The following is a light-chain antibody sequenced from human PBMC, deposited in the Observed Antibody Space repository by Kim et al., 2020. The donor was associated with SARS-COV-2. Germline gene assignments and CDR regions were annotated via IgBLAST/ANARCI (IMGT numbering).Light chain of an antibody. V-gene: IGKV1-39*01. Sequence: DIQMTQSPSSLCASVGDRVTITCRASQSISSYLNWYQQKPGKAPKLLIYAASSLQSGVPSRFSGSGSGTDFTLTISSLQPEDFATYYCQQSYSTPPLTFGGGTKVDIK. CDR2: AAS. CDR1: QSISSY. J-gene: IGKJ4*01. CDR3: QQSYSTPPLT.